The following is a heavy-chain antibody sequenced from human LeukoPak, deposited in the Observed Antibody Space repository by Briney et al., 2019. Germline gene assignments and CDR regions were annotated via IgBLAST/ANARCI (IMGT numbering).Heavy chain of an antibody. D-gene: IGHD4-17*01. CDR1: GFTFSSYA. J-gene: IGHJ4*02. V-gene: IGHV3-23*01. CDR3: ATPPTVTRNY. CDR2: FSGSGGST. Sequence: GGSLRLSCAASGFTFSSYAMSWVRQAPGKGLECISGFSGSGGSTYYADSVKGRFTISRDNSKNTLYLQMNSLRAEDTAVYYCATPPTVTRNYWGQGTLVTVSS.